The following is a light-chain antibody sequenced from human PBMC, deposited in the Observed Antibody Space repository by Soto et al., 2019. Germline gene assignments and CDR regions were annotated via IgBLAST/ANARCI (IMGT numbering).Light chain of an antibody. CDR1: SSDVGGYDH. CDR3: CAFVRSNALL. CDR2: EDN. J-gene: IGLJ2*01. V-gene: IGLV2-23*01. Sequence: QSALTQPASVSGSPGQSITISCTGTSSDVGGYDHVAWYQQHPGKAPKFIIYEDNKRPSGVSNRFSGSKSGNTASLTISGLQAEDEADYYCCAFVRSNALLFGGGTKLTVL.